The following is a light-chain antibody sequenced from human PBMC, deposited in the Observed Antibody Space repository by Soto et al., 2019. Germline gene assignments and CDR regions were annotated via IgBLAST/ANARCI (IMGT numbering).Light chain of an antibody. CDR2: SND. CDR1: SSNIGSNT. Sequence: QSALTQAPSASGTPGQRVTISCSGSSSNIGSNTVSWYQQVPGTAPKVLIYSNDQRPSGVPDRFSGSKSGTSASLAIGGLQSEDESDYYCAAWDGSLSGWVFGGGTKVTVL. J-gene: IGLJ3*02. CDR3: AAWDGSLSGWV. V-gene: IGLV1-44*01.